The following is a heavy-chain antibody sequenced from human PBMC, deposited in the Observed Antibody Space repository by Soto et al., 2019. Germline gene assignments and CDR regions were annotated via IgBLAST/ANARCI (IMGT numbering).Heavy chain of an antibody. CDR2: ISRDGSNE. Sequence: QVQLVESGGGVVQPGRCLRISCATSGVTFSSYLIHWVRQTPDKGLEWVAFISRDGSNEYYADSVKGRFTISRDNSKNTLYLEMNSLRAEDTAVYYCARDDEGGSDCDLGYWGQETLVTVSS. D-gene: IGHD3-10*01. J-gene: IGHJ4*02. CDR3: ARDDEGGSDCDLGY. CDR1: GVTFSSYL. V-gene: IGHV3-30-3*01.